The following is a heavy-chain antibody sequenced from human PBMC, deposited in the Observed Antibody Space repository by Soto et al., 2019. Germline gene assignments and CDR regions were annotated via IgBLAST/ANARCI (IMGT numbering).Heavy chain of an antibody. Sequence: ASVKVSCKVSGYTLTELSMQWVRQAPGKGLEWMGGFDPEDGETIYAQKFQGRVTMTEDTSTDTAYMELSSLRSEDTAVYYCATAPQPAAPHWFDPWGQGTLVTVSS. V-gene: IGHV1-24*01. J-gene: IGHJ5*02. CDR2: FDPEDGET. D-gene: IGHD2-2*01. CDR3: ATAPQPAAPHWFDP. CDR1: GYTLTELS.